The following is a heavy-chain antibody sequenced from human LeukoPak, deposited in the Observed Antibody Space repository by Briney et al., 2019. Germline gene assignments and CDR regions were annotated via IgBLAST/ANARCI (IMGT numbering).Heavy chain of an antibody. CDR3: ATRPTVGGATPTFDF. V-gene: IGHV3-33*08. D-gene: IGHD2-15*01. J-gene: IGHJ4*02. Sequence: GGSLRLSCAASGFTFSSYAMHWVRQAPGKGLEWVTVIWYDGSNKYYADSVRGRFTISRGNSKNTLSVQMNSLRVEDTAVYSCATRPTVGGATPTFDFWGQGTLVTVSS. CDR1: GFTFSSYA. CDR2: IWYDGSNK.